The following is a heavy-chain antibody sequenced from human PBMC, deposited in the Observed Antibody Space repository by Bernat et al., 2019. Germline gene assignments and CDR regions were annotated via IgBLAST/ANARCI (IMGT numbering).Heavy chain of an antibody. CDR3: AGESGYCSGGSCYSQGYFDY. CDR1: GYTFTGYY. CDR2: INPNSGGT. Sequence: QVQLVQSGAEVKKPGASVKVSCKASGYTFTGYYMHWVRQAPGQGLEWMGRINPNSGGTNYAQKFQGRVTMTRDTSSSTAYMELSGRRSDETAVYYWAGESGYCSGGSCYSQGYFDYWGQGTLVTVSS. V-gene: IGHV1-2*06. D-gene: IGHD2-15*01. J-gene: IGHJ4*02.